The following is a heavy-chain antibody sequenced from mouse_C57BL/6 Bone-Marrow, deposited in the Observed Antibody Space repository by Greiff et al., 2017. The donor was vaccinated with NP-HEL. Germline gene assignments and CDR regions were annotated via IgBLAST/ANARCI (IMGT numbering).Heavy chain of an antibody. D-gene: IGHD1-1*01. CDR3: TSDYYGSSHWYFDV. V-gene: IGHV1-15*01. CDR2: IDPETGGT. Sequence: QVQLQQSGAELVRPGPSVTLSCKASGYTFTDYEMHWVKQTPVHGLEWIGAIDPETGGTAYNQKFKGKAILTADKSSSTAYMELRSLTSEDSAVYYCTSDYYGSSHWYFDVWGTGTTVTVSS. CDR1: GYTFTDYE. J-gene: IGHJ1*03.